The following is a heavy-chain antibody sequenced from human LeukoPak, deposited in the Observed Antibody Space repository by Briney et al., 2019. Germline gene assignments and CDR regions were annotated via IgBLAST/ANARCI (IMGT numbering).Heavy chain of an antibody. CDR2: INPNSGGT. CDR3: AREGPIVGATHLVDY. CDR1: GYTFTDYY. V-gene: IGHV1-2*02. J-gene: IGHJ4*02. Sequence: GASVKVSCKAYGYTFTDYYMHWVRQAPGQGLEWMGWINPNSGGTSYAQKFQGRVTMTRDTSISTAYMELSRLRYDDTAVYYCAREGPIVGATHLVDYWGQGTLVTVSS. D-gene: IGHD1-26*01.